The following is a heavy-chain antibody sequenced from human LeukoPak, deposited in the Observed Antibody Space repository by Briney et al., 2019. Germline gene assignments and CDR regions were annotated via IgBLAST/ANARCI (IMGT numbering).Heavy chain of an antibody. CDR3: ARDGGSGSYLGVDY. J-gene: IGHJ4*02. V-gene: IGHV3-7*01. CDR1: GFTFSSYW. D-gene: IGHD1-26*01. CDR2: IKQDGSEK. Sequence: GGSLRLSCAASGFTFSSYWMSWVRQAPGKGLEWVANIKQDGSEKYYADSVKGRFTISRDNAKNSLYLQMNSLRAEDTAVYFCARDGGSGSYLGVDYWGQGTLVTVSS.